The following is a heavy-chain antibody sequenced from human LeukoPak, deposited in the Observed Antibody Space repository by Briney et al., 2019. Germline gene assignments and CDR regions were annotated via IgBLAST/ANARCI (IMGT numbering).Heavy chain of an antibody. CDR2: INHSGST. CDR3: ASLFNYYDSSGQGY. J-gene: IGHJ4*02. Sequence: SETLSLTCAVYGGSFSGYYWSWIRQPPGKGLEWIGEINHSGSTNYNPSLKSRVTISVDTSKNQFSLKLSSVTAADTAVYYCASLFNYYDSSGQGYWGQGTLVTVSS. CDR1: GGSFSGYY. D-gene: IGHD3-22*01. V-gene: IGHV4-34*01.